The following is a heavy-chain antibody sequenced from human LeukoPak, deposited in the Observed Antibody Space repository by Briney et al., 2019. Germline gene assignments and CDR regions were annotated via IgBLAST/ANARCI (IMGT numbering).Heavy chain of an antibody. Sequence: GGSLRLSCAASRFTFGSYAISWVRQAPGKGLEWVSAISSSGDTTLYVDSVKGRFAISRDNSKNTLYLQMSGLRPEDTAIYYCAKGDYGDYKLIDYWGQGTLVTVSS. D-gene: IGHD4-17*01. CDR2: ISSSGDTT. CDR1: RFTFGSYA. V-gene: IGHV3-23*01. CDR3: AKGDYGDYKLIDY. J-gene: IGHJ4*02.